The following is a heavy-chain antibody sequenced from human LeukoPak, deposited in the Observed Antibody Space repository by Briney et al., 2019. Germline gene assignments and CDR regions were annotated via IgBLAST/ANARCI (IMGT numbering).Heavy chain of an antibody. D-gene: IGHD5-12*01. CDR2: IIPIFGTA. V-gene: IGHV1-69*05. CDR1: GYTFTGYY. Sequence: SVKVSCKASGYTFTGYYIHWVRQAPGQGLEWMGGIIPIFGTANYAQKFQGRVTITTDESTSTAYMELSSLRSEDTAVYYCAANSGYALDYWGQGTLVTVSS. CDR3: AANSGYALDY. J-gene: IGHJ4*02.